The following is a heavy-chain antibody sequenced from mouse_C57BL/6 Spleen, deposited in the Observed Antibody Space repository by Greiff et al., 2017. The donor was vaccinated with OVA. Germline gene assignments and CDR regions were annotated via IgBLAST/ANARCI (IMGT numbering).Heavy chain of an antibody. Sequence: VQLQQSGAELVKPGASVKLSCTASGFNIKDYYMHWVKQRTEQGLEWIGRIDPEDGETKSAPKFQGKATITADTSSNPAYLQLSSLTSEDTAVYYCSRGAARDGSGAWFAYWGQGTLVTVSA. D-gene: IGHD1-1*01. CDR1: GFNIKDYY. V-gene: IGHV14-2*01. J-gene: IGHJ3*01. CDR2: IDPEDGET. CDR3: SRGAARDGSGAWFAY.